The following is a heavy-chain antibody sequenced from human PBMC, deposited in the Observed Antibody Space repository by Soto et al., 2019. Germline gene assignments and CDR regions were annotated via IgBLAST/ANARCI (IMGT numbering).Heavy chain of an antibody. Sequence: EVQLVESGGGLVQPGGSLRLSCAASGFTFSSYEMNWVRQAPGKGLEWVSYICSSGSTIYYADSVKGRFTISRDNAKTSLYLHMNSLSAEDTAVYYCARVNSSWYPYYYYGMDVWGQGTTVTVSS. CDR3: ARVNSSWYPYYYYGMDV. J-gene: IGHJ6*02. CDR1: GFTFSSYE. D-gene: IGHD6-13*01. V-gene: IGHV3-48*03. CDR2: ICSSGSTI.